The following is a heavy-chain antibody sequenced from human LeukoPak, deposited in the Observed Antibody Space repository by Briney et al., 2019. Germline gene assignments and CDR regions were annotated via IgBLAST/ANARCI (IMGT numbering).Heavy chain of an antibody. J-gene: IGHJ4*02. CDR3: ARDGSSTDDY. CDR1: GYTFSNFG. D-gene: IGHD2-2*01. V-gene: IGHV1-18*01. CDR2: ISGNTDNV. Sequence: APVKPSCKASGYTFSNFGISWVRQAPGQGLEWMGWISGNTDNVNYRQKFQGRLTVTTDSSTNTAYMELRNLRSDDTAVYYCARDGSSTDDYWGQGTAVSLSS.